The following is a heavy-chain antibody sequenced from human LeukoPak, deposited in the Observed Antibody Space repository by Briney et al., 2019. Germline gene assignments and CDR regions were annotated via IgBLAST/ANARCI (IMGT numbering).Heavy chain of an antibody. J-gene: IGHJ4*02. CDR1: EYTFTCYY. D-gene: IGHD2-15*01. Sequence: ASVKVSCKASEYTFTCYYMHLVRQAPGQGLEWMGWINPNSGGTNYAQKFQGRVTMTRYTSISTAYMELSRLRSDDTAVYYCARVTPRMIVVVVAANYYFDYWGQGTLVTVSS. CDR3: ARVTPRMIVVVVAANYYFDY. V-gene: IGHV1-2*02. CDR2: INPNSGGT.